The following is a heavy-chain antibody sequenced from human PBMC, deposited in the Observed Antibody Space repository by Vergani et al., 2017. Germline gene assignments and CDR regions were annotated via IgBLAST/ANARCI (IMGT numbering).Heavy chain of an antibody. Sequence: QVQVVQSGAEVKKSGASVTVSCKTSGYTFSNYYMHWVRQAPGQGLEWMGIINPSGGHTNYAQKFQGRVTMTRDTSTSTVYRELSSLRSEDTAIYYCARGDYGILTGYRYWGQGTLVTVSA. CDR1: GYTFSNYY. J-gene: IGHJ4*02. CDR3: ARGDYGILTGYRY. V-gene: IGHV1-46*03. D-gene: IGHD3-9*01. CDR2: INPSGGHT.